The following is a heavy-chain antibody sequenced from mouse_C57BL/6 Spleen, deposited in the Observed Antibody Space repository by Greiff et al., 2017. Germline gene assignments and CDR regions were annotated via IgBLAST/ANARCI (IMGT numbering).Heavy chain of an antibody. V-gene: IGHV1-82*01. Sequence: QVHVKQSGPELVKPGASVKISCKASGYAFSSSWMNWVKQRPGKGLEWIGRIYPGDGDTNYNGKFKGKATLTADKSSSTAYMQLSSLTSEDSAVYLCARELGRGGYYFDYWGQGTTLTVSS. CDR2: IYPGDGDT. CDR3: ARELGRGGYYFDY. D-gene: IGHD4-1*01. J-gene: IGHJ2*01. CDR1: GYAFSSSW.